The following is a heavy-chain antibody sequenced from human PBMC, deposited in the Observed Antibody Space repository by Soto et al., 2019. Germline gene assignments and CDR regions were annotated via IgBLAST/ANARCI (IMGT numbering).Heavy chain of an antibody. CDR1: GGSFSGYY. CDR2: INHSGST. Sequence: SETLSLTCAVYGGSFSGYYWSWIRQPPGKGLEWIGEINHSGSTNYNPSLKSRVTISVDTSKNQFSLKLSSVTAADTAVYYCARDESSGGSCYYFEYWGQGTLVTVSS. V-gene: IGHV4-34*01. CDR3: ARDESSGGSCYYFEY. J-gene: IGHJ4*02. D-gene: IGHD2-15*01.